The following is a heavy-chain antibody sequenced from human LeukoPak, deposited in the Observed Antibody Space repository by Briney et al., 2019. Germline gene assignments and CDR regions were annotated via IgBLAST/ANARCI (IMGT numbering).Heavy chain of an antibody. J-gene: IGHJ4*02. CDR2: ISHDGGNK. CDR3: AKPRDGYYFDY. V-gene: IGHV3-30*18. CDR1: GFTFSVYG. Sequence: GTSLRLSCAASGFTFSVYGMHWVRQGPGKGLEWVALISHDGGNKNYTDSVKGRFTISRDNSKNTVYLQMNSLRPEDTAVYYCAKPRDGYYFDYWGQGTLVTVSS. D-gene: IGHD3-3*01.